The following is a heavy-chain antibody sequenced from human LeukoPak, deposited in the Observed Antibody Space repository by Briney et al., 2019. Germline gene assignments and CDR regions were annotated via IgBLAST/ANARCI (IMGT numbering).Heavy chain of an antibody. J-gene: IGHJ4*02. V-gene: IGHV1-18*01. CDR3: ARDNGYKSVDY. CDR2: ISASNGNT. CDR1: GNTFSTYG. Sequence: ASVKVSCKASGNTFSTYGISWLRQAPGKGLEWMGWISASNGNTNYAQKFQGRVTMTTDTSTSTLYMEVRSLRSDDTAVYYCARDNGYKSVDYWGQGTLVTVSS. D-gene: IGHD1-14*01.